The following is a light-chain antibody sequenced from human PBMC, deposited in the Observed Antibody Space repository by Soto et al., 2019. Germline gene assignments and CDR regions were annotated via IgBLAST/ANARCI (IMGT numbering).Light chain of an antibody. J-gene: IGKJ3*01. CDR2: DAS. Sequence: EIVLTQSPATLSLSPGERATLSCRASQSISSYLAWYQQKPDQAPRLLIYDASNRATGIPARFSGSGSGTDLPLTIRRLGAEDFAVYYCHQRSTWPFTFGPGTKVDIK. CDR1: QSISSY. CDR3: HQRSTWPFT. V-gene: IGKV3-11*01.